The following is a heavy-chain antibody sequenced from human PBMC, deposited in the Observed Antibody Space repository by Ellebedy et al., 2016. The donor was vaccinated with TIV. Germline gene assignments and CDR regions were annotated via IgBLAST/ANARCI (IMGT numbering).Heavy chain of an antibody. CDR2: GGYT. CDR1: GFIVSTNH. D-gene: IGHD3-3*01. V-gene: IGHV3-53*01. Sequence: PGGSLRLSCTASGFIVSTNHMRWVRHAPGKGLEWVGGYTNYADSVKGRFTISRDNSKNILSLQMNSLRADDAAVYYCAKSPRPGAYEPSDFWGQGTRVTVSS. J-gene: IGHJ4*02. CDR3: AKSPRPGAYEPSDF.